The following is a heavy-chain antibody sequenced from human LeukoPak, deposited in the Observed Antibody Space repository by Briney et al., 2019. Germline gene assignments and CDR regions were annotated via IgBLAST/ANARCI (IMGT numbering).Heavy chain of an antibody. CDR3: ASLHYDSGSR. D-gene: IGHD3-10*01. CDR2: INHSGST. CDR1: GGSFSGYY. J-gene: IGHJ4*02. V-gene: IGHV4-34*01. Sequence: PSETLSLTCAVYGGSFSGYYWSWIRQPPGKGLEWIGEINHSGSTNYTPSLKSRVTISVDTSKNQFSLRLTSVTAADTALYYCASLHYDSGSRWGQGTLVTVSS.